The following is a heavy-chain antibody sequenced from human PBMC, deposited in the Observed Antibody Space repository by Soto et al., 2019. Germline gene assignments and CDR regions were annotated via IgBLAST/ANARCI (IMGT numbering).Heavy chain of an antibody. D-gene: IGHD3-10*01. Sequence: EVQLVESGGGLVQPGGSLRLSCAASGFTFNTYSMTWVRQAPGKGREWVSYISSSSRSIYYADSVKGRFTISRDNAKNSLYLQMNSLRDEDTAVYYCARPGGYGMDVWGQGTTVTVSS. V-gene: IGHV3-48*02. CDR3: ARPGGYGMDV. J-gene: IGHJ6*02. CDR2: ISSSSRSI. CDR1: GFTFNTYS.